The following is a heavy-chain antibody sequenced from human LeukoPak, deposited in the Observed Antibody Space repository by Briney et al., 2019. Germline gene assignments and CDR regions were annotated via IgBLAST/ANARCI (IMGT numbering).Heavy chain of an antibody. D-gene: IGHD3-10*01. J-gene: IGHJ4*02. CDR3: ARGTGTFDF. CDR2: TYYRSKWYN. Sequence: SQTLSLTCAISGDSVSSNSDAWSWIRQSPSRGLEWLGRTYYRSKWYNDYAESVKSRITINSDTFKNQFSLQLNSVTPEDTAVYYCARGTGTFDFWGQGTLVTVSS. CDR1: GDSVSSNSDA. V-gene: IGHV6-1*01.